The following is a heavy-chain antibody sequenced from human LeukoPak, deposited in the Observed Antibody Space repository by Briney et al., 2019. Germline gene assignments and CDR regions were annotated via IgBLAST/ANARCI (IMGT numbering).Heavy chain of an antibody. CDR3: AWLGDKGGGPYYYMDV. D-gene: IGHD3-10*01. CDR2: INRSGST. Sequence: PWETLSLTCAVYGGSVSGYYWSSVRQPPGKGLEWVWEINRSGSTNYNPSVKSRVTISVDTSKNQFSLKLSSVTAADTAVYYCAWLGDKGGGPYYYMDVWGKGTTVTVSS. J-gene: IGHJ6*03. CDR1: GGSVSGYY. V-gene: IGHV4-34*01.